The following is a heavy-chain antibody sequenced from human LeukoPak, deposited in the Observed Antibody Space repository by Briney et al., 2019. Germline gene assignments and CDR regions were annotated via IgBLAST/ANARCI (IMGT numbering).Heavy chain of an antibody. CDR2: ISAYNGNT. CDR1: GYTFTSYG. J-gene: IGHJ4*02. D-gene: IGHD6-19*01. V-gene: IGHV1-18*01. Sequence: ASVKVSCKASGYTFTSYGISWVRQAPGQGLEWMGWISAYNGNTNYEQKIQGRVTMTTDTSTSTAYMELRSLRSDDTAVYYCARDNSGAEIDYWGQGTLVTVSS. CDR3: ARDNSGAEIDY.